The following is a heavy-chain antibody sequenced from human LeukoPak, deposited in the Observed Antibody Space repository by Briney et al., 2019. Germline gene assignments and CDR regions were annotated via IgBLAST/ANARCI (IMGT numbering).Heavy chain of an antibody. CDR3: ARDMVIAAAGTDVYYGMDV. Sequence: GGSLRLSCAASGFTFSSYAMHWVRQAPGKGLEWVAVISHDGSNKYYADSVKGRFTISRDNSKNTLYLQMNSLRAEDTAVYYCARDMVIAAAGTDVYYGMDVWGQGTTVTVSS. V-gene: IGHV3-30-3*01. CDR1: GFTFSSYA. D-gene: IGHD6-13*01. CDR2: ISHDGSNK. J-gene: IGHJ6*02.